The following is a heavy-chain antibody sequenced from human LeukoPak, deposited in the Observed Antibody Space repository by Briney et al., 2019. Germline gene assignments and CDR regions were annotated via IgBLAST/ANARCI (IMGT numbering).Heavy chain of an antibody. CDR1: GYIFTDYY. CDR3: ARDPPATTAFDV. J-gene: IGHJ3*01. CDR2: IDPSRDVT. V-gene: IGHV1-2*02. D-gene: IGHD1-1*01. Sequence: GASVKVSCKASGYIFTDYYLHWVRQAPGQGLEWMGWIDPSRDVTRYAQNFQSRVTMTWDTSMSTAYMEVTRLTSDDTAMFYCARDPPATTAFDVWGQGTMVIVSS.